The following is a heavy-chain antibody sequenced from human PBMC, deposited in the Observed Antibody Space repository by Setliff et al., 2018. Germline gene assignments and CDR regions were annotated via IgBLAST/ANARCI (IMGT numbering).Heavy chain of an antibody. D-gene: IGHD3-22*01. CDR1: GFTFTDYG. Sequence: GASVKVSCKSSGFTFTDYGITWVRQVPGQGLEWMGWINNYNFNTQYAQKFQGRVTVTTDISTTTAYMELRSLRADDTAVYYCARINFYVSSGYYYAPELWGQGTTVTVS. CDR2: INNYNFNT. J-gene: IGHJ4*02. CDR3: ARINFYVSSGYYYAPEL. V-gene: IGHV1-18*01.